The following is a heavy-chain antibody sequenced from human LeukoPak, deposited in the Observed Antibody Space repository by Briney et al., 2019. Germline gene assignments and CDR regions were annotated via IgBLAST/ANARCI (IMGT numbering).Heavy chain of an antibody. CDR3: ARDVSGSGNYYYYMDV. Sequence: SGGSLRLSCAASGFTFSSYAMHWVRQAPGKGLEYVSSISSNGGSTYYANSVKGRFTISRDNSKNTVYLQMGSLRAEDMAVYYCARDVSGSGNYYYYMDVWGKGTTVTVSS. CDR1: GFTFSSYA. CDR2: ISSNGGST. J-gene: IGHJ6*03. V-gene: IGHV3-64*01. D-gene: IGHD2-15*01.